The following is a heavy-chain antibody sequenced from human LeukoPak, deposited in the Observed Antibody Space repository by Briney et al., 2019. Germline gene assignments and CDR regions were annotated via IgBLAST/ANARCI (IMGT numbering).Heavy chain of an antibody. CDR2: IWYDGSNK. Sequence: GGSLRLSCAASGFTFSSYGMHWVRQAPGKGLEWVAVIWYDGSNKYYADSVKGRFTISRDNSKNTLYLQMNSLRAEDTAVYYCARDGGAAGRYYGMDVWGQGTTVTVSS. V-gene: IGHV3-33*01. CDR3: ARDGGAAGRYYGMDV. CDR1: GFTFSSYG. J-gene: IGHJ6*02. D-gene: IGHD6-13*01.